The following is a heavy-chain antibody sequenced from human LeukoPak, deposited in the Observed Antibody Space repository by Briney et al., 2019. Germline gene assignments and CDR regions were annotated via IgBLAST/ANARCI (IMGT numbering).Heavy chain of an antibody. CDR3: TTDLRL. Sequence: GGSLRLSCAASGFTFNLAYMTWVRQAPGKGLEWVARIKSKTDGGTTYYAAPVKGRFTISRDDSKNTLYLQMNSLKIEDTALYNCTTDLRLWGQGTLVTVSS. CDR1: GFTFNLAY. J-gene: IGHJ1*01. D-gene: IGHD3-3*01. V-gene: IGHV3-15*01. CDR2: IKSKTDGGTT.